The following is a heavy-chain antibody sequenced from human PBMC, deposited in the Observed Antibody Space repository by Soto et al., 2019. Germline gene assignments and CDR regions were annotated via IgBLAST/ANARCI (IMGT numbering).Heavy chain of an antibody. J-gene: IGHJ4*02. Sequence: GGSLRLSCAASGFTFSNHWMTWVRQAPGKGLEWVASVKQDGSEIYYGDSVKGRFTISRDNAKNSLFLQLNSLRAEDTAMYYCARDPGISSGWYYFDYWGQGSLVTVAS. V-gene: IGHV3-7*05. CDR3: ARDPGISSGWYYFDY. D-gene: IGHD6-19*01. CDR1: GFTFSNHW. CDR2: VKQDGSEI.